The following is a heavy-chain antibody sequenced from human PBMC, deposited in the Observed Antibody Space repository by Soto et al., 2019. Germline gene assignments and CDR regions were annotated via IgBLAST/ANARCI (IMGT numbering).Heavy chain of an antibody. J-gene: IGHJ3*02. V-gene: IGHV4-59*01. Sequence: KTSETLSLTCTVSGGSISSYYWSWIRQPPGKGLEWIGYIYYSGSTNYNPSLKSRVTISVDTSKNQFSLKLSSVTAADTAVYYCARRDSDAFDIWGQGTMVTVSS. CDR1: GGSISSYY. D-gene: IGHD3-3*01. CDR2: IYYSGST. CDR3: ARRDSDAFDI.